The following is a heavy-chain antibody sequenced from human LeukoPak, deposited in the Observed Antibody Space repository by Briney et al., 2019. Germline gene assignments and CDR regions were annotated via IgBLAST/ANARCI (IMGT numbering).Heavy chain of an antibody. Sequence: PGGSLRLSCEASGFTFSDYYMTWIRQAPGKGLEGVSYINSKGNTIYYPDSVKGRFTISRDNAKNSLYLQMNRLRAEDTAVYYCARGYGGDGYNLYFYGMDVWGQGTTVTVSS. V-gene: IGHV3-11*01. CDR3: ARGYGGDGYNLYFYGMDV. J-gene: IGHJ6*02. D-gene: IGHD5-24*01. CDR1: GFTFSDYY. CDR2: INSKGNTI.